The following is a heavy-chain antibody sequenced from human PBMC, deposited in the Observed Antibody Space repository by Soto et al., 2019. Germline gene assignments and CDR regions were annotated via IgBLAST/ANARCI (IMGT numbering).Heavy chain of an antibody. V-gene: IGHV1-2*04. Sequence: ASVKVSCKASGYTFTGYYMHWVRQAPGQGLEWMGWINPNSGGTNYAQKFQGWVTMTRDTSISTAYMELSRLRSDDTAVYYCARGPIVVPAAMYYYYYYMDVWGKGTTVTSP. CDR2: INPNSGGT. J-gene: IGHJ6*03. D-gene: IGHD2-2*01. CDR3: ARGPIVVPAAMYYYYYYMDV. CDR1: GYTFTGYY.